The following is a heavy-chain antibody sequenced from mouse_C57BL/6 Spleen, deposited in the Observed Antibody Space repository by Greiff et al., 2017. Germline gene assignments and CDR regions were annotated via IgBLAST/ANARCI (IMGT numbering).Heavy chain of an antibody. V-gene: IGHV5-9*01. CDR3: ARPYPDYYAMDY. CDR1: GFTFSSYT. CDR2: ISGGGGNT. D-gene: IGHD2-10*01. J-gene: IGHJ4*01. Sequence: EVMLVESGGGLVKPGGSLKLSCAASGFTFSSYTMSWVRQTPEKRLEWVATISGGGGNTYYPDSVKGRFTISSDNAKNTLYLQMSSLRSEDTALYYCARPYPDYYAMDYWGQGTSVTVSS.